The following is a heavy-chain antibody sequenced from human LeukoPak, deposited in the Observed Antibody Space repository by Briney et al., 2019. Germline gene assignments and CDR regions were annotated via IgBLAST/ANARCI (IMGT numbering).Heavy chain of an antibody. CDR3: ARDSYYYYGSGSLSTSDYYMDV. D-gene: IGHD3-10*01. J-gene: IGHJ6*03. Sequence: GGSLRLSCAASGFTVSSNYMSWVRQAPGKGLEWVSVIYSGGSTYYADSVKGRFTISRDNSKNTLYLQMNSLRAEDTAVYYCARDSYYYYGSGSLSTSDYYMDVWGKGTTVTISS. CDR1: GFTVSSNY. V-gene: IGHV3-66*01. CDR2: IYSGGST.